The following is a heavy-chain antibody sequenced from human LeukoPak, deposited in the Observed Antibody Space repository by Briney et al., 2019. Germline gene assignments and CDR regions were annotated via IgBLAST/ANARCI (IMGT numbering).Heavy chain of an antibody. Sequence: PGGSLRLSCAASGFTFSSYSMNWVHQAPGKGLEWVSYMSSGDIYYADSVKGRFTISRDNAKNSLYLQMNSLRDEDTAVYYRARDNDYAFDYWGQGTLVTVSS. J-gene: IGHJ4*02. CDR2: MSSGDI. V-gene: IGHV3-48*02. CDR3: ARDNDYAFDY. CDR1: GFTFSSYS. D-gene: IGHD4-17*01.